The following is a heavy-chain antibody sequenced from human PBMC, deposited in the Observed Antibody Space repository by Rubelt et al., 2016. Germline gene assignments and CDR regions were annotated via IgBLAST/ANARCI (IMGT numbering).Heavy chain of an antibody. V-gene: IGHV4-4*02. J-gene: IGHJ4*02. CDR2: IYHSGST. D-gene: IGHD5-18*01. CDR1: GGSISSSNW. Sequence: LSLTCAVSGGSISSSNWWSWVRQPPGKGLEWIGEIYHSGSTNYNPSLKSRVTISVDKSKNQFSLKLSSVTAADTAAYYCAREGDTAMVPYYFDYWGQGTLVTVSS. CDR3: AREGDTAMVPYYFDY.